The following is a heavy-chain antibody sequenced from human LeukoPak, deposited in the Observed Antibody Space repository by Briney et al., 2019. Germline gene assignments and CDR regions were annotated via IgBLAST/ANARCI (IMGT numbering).Heavy chain of an antibody. V-gene: IGHV3-66*02. CDR2: IYSGDST. CDR3: ARGGALDY. J-gene: IGHJ4*02. D-gene: IGHD3-16*01. Sequence: GGSLRLSCAASGFTVRSNSMSWVRQAPGKGLEWVSLIYSGDSTYYADSAKGRFTISRDNSKNMVYLQMSSLRPEDTAVYYCARGGALDYWGQGTLVTVSS. CDR1: GFTVRSNS.